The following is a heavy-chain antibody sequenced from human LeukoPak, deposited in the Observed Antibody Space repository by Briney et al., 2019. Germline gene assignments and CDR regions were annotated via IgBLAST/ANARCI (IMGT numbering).Heavy chain of an antibody. CDR3: ARGVSGSYYYYYMDV. J-gene: IGHJ6*03. CDR2: INPNSGGT. Sequence: ASVKVSCKASGYTFTGYYMHWVRQAPGQGLEWMGWINPNSGGTNYAKKFQGRVTITRDTSISPAYMELSRLRSDDTAVYYCARGVSGSYYYYYMDVWGKGTTVTVSS. CDR1: GYTFTGYY. V-gene: IGHV1-2*02. D-gene: IGHD1-26*01.